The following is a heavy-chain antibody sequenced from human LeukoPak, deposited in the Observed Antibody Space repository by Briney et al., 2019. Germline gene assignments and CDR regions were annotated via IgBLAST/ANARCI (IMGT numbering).Heavy chain of an antibody. D-gene: IGHD4-17*01. CDR2: INHSGST. Sequence: SETLSLTCAVYGGSFSGYYWSWIRQPPGKGLEWIGEINHSGSTNYNPSLKSRVTISVDTSKNQFSLKLSSVTAADTAVFYCARAGYGDFNWFDPWGQGTLVTVSS. J-gene: IGHJ5*02. CDR1: GGSFSGYY. CDR3: ARAGYGDFNWFDP. V-gene: IGHV4-34*01.